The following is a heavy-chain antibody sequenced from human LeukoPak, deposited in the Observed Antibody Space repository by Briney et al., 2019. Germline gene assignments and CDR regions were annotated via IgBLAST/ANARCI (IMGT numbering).Heavy chain of an antibody. CDR3: ARDWDPITGTTRWFDP. J-gene: IGHJ5*02. CDR2: INTASGVA. CDR1: GYTFTGYY. V-gene: IGHV1-2*02. D-gene: IGHD1-7*01. Sequence: ASVKVSCKASGYTFTGYYVHWVRQAPGQELEWMAWINTASGVANYAQKFQGRVTLTRDKSITTVYMELSSLRSDDTALYYCARDWDPITGTTRWFDPWGQGTLVTVSS.